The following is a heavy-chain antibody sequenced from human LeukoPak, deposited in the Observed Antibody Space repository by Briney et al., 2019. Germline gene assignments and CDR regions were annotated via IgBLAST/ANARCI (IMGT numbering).Heavy chain of an antibody. CDR3: AIELSGYSDY. CDR1: EYTFTRYY. Sequence: SVNVSCTASEYTFTRYYMHWGRQAPGHGREWRGWINANSGDTKYAPKFQGRVTMTSDTTISTAYMELSRLSSDHTAMYYFAIELSGYSDYWGQGTLVAASS. V-gene: IGHV1-2*02. CDR2: INANSGDT. J-gene: IGHJ4*02. D-gene: IGHD3-22*01.